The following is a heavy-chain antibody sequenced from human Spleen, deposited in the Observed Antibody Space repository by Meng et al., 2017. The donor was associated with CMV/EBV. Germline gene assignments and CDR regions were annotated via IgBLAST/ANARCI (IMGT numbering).Heavy chain of an antibody. CDR2: FDPEDGET. CDR3: ARDRVGGFYVDY. V-gene: IGHV1-24*01. D-gene: IGHD3-10*01. J-gene: IGHJ4*02. Sequence: ASVKVSCKVSGYTLTELSMHWVRQAPGKGLEWMGGFDPEDGETIYAQKFQGRVTMTEDTSTDTAYMELSSLRSADTAMYYCARDRVGGFYVDYWGPGTLVTVSS. CDR1: GYTLTELS.